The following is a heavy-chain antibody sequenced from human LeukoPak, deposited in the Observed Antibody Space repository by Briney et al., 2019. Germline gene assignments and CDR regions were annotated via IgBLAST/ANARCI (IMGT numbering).Heavy chain of an antibody. CDR3: ARVRRPYGDLPDY. D-gene: IGHD4-17*01. J-gene: IGHJ4*02. CDR2: ISGSGGST. CDR1: GLTFSSYA. Sequence: GGSLRLSCAASGLTFSSYAMSWVRQAPGKGLEWVSAISGSGGSTYYADSVKGRFTISRDNSKNTLYLQMNSLRAEDTAVYYCARVRRPYGDLPDYWGQGTLVTVSS. V-gene: IGHV3-23*01.